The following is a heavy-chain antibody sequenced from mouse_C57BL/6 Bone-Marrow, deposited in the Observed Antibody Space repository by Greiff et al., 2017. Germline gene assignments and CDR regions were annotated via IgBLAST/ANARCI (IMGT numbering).Heavy chain of an antibody. CDR3: AKYSNDLDYAMGY. D-gene: IGHD2-12*01. CDR2: INPVTGGT. V-gene: IGHV1-53*01. CDR1: GYTFTSYW. Sequence: VQLKQPGTELVKPGASVKLSCKASGYTFTSYWMHWVKQRPGHGLEWIGNINPVTGGTTYNEKFKSKAILTVDNSSSTAYMELSSLPSEDSAVYYCAKYSNDLDYAMGYWCQGTSVLVSS. J-gene: IGHJ4*01.